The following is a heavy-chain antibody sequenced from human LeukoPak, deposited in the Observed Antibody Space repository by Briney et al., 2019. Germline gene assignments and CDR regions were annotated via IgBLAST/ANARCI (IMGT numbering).Heavy chain of an antibody. CDR2: IGAFNGNT. Sequence: VKVSCKAFGYSFDRYGVSWVRQAPGQGLEWLGWIGAFNGNTNYAQNLQGRVTMTADTSTTTAYMELRSLSSDDTAVYYCARDFLSYDGSENHFEDTFDIWGQGTMVIVSS. V-gene: IGHV1-18*01. CDR1: GYSFDRYG. J-gene: IGHJ3*02. CDR3: ARDFLSYDGSENHFEDTFDI. D-gene: IGHD3-22*01.